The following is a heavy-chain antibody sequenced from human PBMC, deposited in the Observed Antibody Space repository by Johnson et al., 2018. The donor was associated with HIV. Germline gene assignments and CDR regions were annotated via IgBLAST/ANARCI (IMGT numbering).Heavy chain of an antibody. CDR2: IWYNGSKK. V-gene: IGHV3-33*01. Sequence: QVQLVESGGGVVQPGRSLRLSSSASGFTFSNYAMHWVRQAPGKGLEWVAVIWYNGSKKYYADSVKGRFTISRDNSKNTLYLQMNSLRAEDTAVYYCARDPAAAALRAFDIWGQGTMVTVSS. D-gene: IGHD6-13*01. J-gene: IGHJ3*02. CDR3: ARDPAAAALRAFDI. CDR1: GFTFSNYA.